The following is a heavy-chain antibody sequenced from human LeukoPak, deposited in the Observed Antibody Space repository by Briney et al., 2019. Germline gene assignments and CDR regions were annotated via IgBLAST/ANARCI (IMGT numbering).Heavy chain of an antibody. J-gene: IGHJ4*02. CDR1: GFSFSKFW. V-gene: IGHV3-7*01. Sequence: PGGSLRLSCAASGFSFSKFWMSWVRQAPGKGLEWVANINEDGSVQHYADSVKGRFTVSRDNAKNSLYVQLNSLRAADTALYYCGRIAYGDIRWGQGTLVTASS. D-gene: IGHD4-17*01. CDR2: INEDGSVQ. CDR3: GRIAYGDIR.